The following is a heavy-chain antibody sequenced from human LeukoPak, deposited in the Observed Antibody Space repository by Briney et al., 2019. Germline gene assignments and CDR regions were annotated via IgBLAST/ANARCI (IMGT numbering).Heavy chain of an antibody. CDR3: ARDNSGWSRDY. D-gene: IGHD6-19*01. CDR2: INWGSNHI. J-gene: IGHJ4*02. V-gene: IGHV3-21*06. CDR1: GFTLRSYS. Sequence: GGSLRLSCAASGFTLRSYSMSWVRQAPGKGLEWVSSINWGSNHIYYADAVQGRFTISRDNAKNSLYLQMNSLRAEDTAIYYCARDNSGWSRDYWGQGTLVTVSS.